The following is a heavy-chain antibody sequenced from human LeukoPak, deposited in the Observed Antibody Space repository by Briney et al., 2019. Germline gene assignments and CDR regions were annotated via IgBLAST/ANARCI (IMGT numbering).Heavy chain of an antibody. CDR2: IYYSGST. CDR1: GGSISNYY. CDR3: ARVAPELEARYYYYMDV. D-gene: IGHD3-16*02. V-gene: IGHV4-59*01. Sequence: SETLSPTCTVSGGSISNYYWSWIRQPPGKGLEWIGHIYYSGSTNYNPSLKSRVSISVDTSKNQFSLRLSSVTAADTAVYYCARVAPELEARYYYYMDVWGKGTTVPVSS. J-gene: IGHJ6*03.